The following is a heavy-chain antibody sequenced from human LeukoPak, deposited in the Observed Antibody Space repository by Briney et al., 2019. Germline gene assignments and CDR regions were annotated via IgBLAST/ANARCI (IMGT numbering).Heavy chain of an antibody. CDR1: GFTVSSNY. CDR2: IGYDGSNK. D-gene: IGHD3-22*01. V-gene: IGHV3-33*08. Sequence: GGSLRLSCAASGFTVSSNYMSWVRQAPGKGLEWVAVIGYDGSNKYYADSVKGRFTISRDNSKNTLYLQMNSLRAEDTAVYYCARDDHHVYYYDSSGYPGAYFDYWGQGTLVTVSS. CDR3: ARDDHHVYYYDSSGYPGAYFDY. J-gene: IGHJ4*02.